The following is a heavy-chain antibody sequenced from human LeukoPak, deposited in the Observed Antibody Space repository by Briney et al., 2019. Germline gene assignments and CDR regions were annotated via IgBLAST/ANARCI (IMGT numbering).Heavy chain of an antibody. V-gene: IGHV5-51*01. CDR1: GYSFPTYW. Sequence: GESLKISCKGSGYSFPTYWIAWVRQMPGKGLEWMGIIYPDESNIRYSPSYQGQVTISAGKSISTAYLQWSSLKASDTAMYYCARLGGYSYGFSVDYWGQGTLVTVSS. CDR3: ARLGGYSYGFSVDY. J-gene: IGHJ4*02. D-gene: IGHD5-18*01. CDR2: IYPDESNI.